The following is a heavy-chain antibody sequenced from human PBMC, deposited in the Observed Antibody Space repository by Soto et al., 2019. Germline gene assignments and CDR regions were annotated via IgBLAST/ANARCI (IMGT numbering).Heavy chain of an antibody. CDR3: AREGLYCSGGSCYSYYYYYMDV. CDR2: IWYDGSNK. V-gene: IGHV3-33*01. D-gene: IGHD2-15*01. J-gene: IGHJ6*03. Sequence: GGSLRLSCAASVFTFSSYGMHWVRQAPGKGLEWVAVIWYDGSNKYYADSVKGRFTISRDNSKNTLYLQMNSLRAEDTAVYYCAREGLYCSGGSCYSYYYYYMDVWGKGTTVTVSS. CDR1: VFTFSSYG.